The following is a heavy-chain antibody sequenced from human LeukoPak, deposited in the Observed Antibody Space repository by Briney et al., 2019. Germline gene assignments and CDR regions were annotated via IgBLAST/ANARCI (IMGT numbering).Heavy chain of an antibody. V-gene: IGHV3-48*03. CDR1: GFTFSSYE. CDR3: AKNIRTEGNYYYYMDV. CDR2: ISSSSSTI. J-gene: IGHJ6*03. Sequence: SGGSLRLSCAASGFTFSSYEMNWVRQAPGKGLEWVSYISSSSSTIYYADSVKGRFTISRDNSKNTLYLQMSSLRAEDTAVYYCAKNIRTEGNYYYYMDVWGTGTTVTVSS. D-gene: IGHD2/OR15-2a*01.